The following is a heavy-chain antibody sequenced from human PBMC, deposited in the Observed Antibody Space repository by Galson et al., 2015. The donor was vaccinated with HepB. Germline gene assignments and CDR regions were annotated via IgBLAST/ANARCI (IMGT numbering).Heavy chain of an antibody. J-gene: IGHJ3*01. CDR3: ARVKDSSVYDAFDV. Sequence: LRLSCAASGFTFDDYGMDWVRQAPGKGLEWVSGISWNGGAILYADSVKGRFTISRDNAKNSLHLHMNDLRAEDTALYYCARVKDSSVYDAFDVWGQGTMLIVSS. V-gene: IGHV3-20*04. CDR2: ISWNGGAI. CDR1: GFTFDDYG. D-gene: IGHD5/OR15-5a*01.